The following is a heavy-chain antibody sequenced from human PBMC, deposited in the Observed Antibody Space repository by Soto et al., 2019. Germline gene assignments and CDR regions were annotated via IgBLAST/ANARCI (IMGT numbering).Heavy chain of an antibody. V-gene: IGHV1-69*13. D-gene: IGHD3-22*01. J-gene: IGHJ4*02. CDR1: GGTFSSYT. CDR2: IIPIFGMA. CDR3: AKSYDSSGYYYLDYFDY. Sequence: GASVKVSCEASGGTFSSYTISWVRQAPGQGLEWMGGIIPIFGMANYAQKFQGRVTTTADESTSTAYMELSSLRSEDTAVYYCAKSYDSSGYYYLDYFDYWGQGTLVTVSS.